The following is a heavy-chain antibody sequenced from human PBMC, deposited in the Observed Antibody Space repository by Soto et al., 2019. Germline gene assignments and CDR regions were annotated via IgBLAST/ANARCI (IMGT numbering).Heavy chain of an antibody. J-gene: IGHJ4*02. CDR2: VYSGGSI. CDR1: GFTVSNNF. D-gene: IGHD3-16*01. Sequence: VQLVESGGGLIQAGGSLRLSCAVSGFTVSNNFMMWVRQAPGKGLEWVSLVYSGGSISFADSVKGRFAISREGSMNMLYLQMNSLTAEDTVVYYCARDGNGQRGSPHWGQGTLVTVSS. V-gene: IGHV3-53*02. CDR3: ARDGNGQRGSPH.